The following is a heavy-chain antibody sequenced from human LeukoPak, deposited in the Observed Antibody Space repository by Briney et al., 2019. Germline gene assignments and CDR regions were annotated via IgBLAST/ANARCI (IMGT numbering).Heavy chain of an antibody. CDR3: ARVRYFDWLGPFDY. CDR1: GFTFSNYE. D-gene: IGHD3-9*01. CDR2: ISDSGTTI. V-gene: IGHV3-48*03. Sequence: GGSLRLSCAASGFTFSNYEMNWVRQAPGKGLEWVSYISDSGTTIYYGDSVKGRFTISRDNAKKSLYLQMNSMRAEDTAVYYCARVRYFDWLGPFDYWGQGTLVTVSS. J-gene: IGHJ4*02.